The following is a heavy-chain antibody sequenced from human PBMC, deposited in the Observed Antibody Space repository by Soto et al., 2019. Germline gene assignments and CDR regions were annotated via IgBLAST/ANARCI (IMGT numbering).Heavy chain of an antibody. D-gene: IGHD2-21*02. CDR1: GGSFSSYT. Sequence: QAQLVQSGAEVKKPGSSVRLSCSTSGGSFSSYTLNWVRQAPGQGLEWLGRIIPVLTITDYAQKFRGRFTITAGKSSNTAYMELTSLRSDDTAVYYCARRRYCGADCYKNYYFGMDVWGQGTTVTVSS. CDR2: IIPVLTIT. J-gene: IGHJ6*02. V-gene: IGHV1-69*02. CDR3: ARRRYCGADCYKNYYFGMDV.